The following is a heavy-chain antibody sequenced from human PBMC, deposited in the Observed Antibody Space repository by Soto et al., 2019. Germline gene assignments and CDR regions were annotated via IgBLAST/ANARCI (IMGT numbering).Heavy chain of an antibody. CDR3: VKDGSRGWPYYYGLDV. Sequence: SGGSLRLSCAASGFTFSSYGMHWVRQAPGKGLEWVAVISYDGRNKYYAESVKGRFTISRDNSKNTLYLQMSSLRAEDTAVYYCVKDGSRGWPYYYGLDVWGQGTTVTVSS. J-gene: IGHJ6*02. CDR1: GFTFSSYG. V-gene: IGHV3-30*18. CDR2: ISYDGRNK. D-gene: IGHD6-19*01.